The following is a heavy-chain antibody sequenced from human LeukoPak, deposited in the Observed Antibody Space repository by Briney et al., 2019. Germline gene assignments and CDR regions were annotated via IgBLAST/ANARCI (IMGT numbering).Heavy chain of an antibody. J-gene: IGHJ4*02. V-gene: IGHV4-59*01. CDR3: ARGYRYGYFDY. CDR1: GGSISSDY. D-gene: IGHD5-18*01. CDR2: ILYSGST. Sequence: PSETLSLTCSVSGGSISSDYWSWIRQPPEKGLEWIGYILYSGSTNYNPSLKSRLTISVDTSKNQFSLKLSSVTAADTAVYYCARGYRYGYFDYWGQGTLVTVSS.